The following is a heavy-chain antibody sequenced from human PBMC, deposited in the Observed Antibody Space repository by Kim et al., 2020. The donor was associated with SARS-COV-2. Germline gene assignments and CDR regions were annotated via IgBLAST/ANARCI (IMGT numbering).Heavy chain of an antibody. V-gene: IGHV4-31*03. Sequence: SETLSLTCTVSGGSISGGDYYWNWIRQRPGKGLEWIGNIHYTGNTYYRPSLKSRIVVSVDTSKNQLSLTLSSATAADTAIYYCAGGITVFGEAGVFFD. CDR1: GGSISGGDYY. J-gene: IGHJ4*01. D-gene: IGHD3-3*01. CDR3: AGGITVFGEAGVFFD. CDR2: IHYTGNT.